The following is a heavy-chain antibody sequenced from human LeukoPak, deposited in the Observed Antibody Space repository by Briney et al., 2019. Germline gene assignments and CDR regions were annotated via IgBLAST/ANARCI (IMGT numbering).Heavy chain of an antibody. CDR3: ARRGYSYGYVGNYMDV. J-gene: IGHJ6*03. Sequence: ASVKVSCKASGYTFTSYDINWVRQATGQGLEWMGWMNPNSGNTGYAQKFQGRVTITRNTSISTAYMELSSLRSEDTAVYYCARRGYSYGYVGNYMDVWGKGTTVTVSS. D-gene: IGHD5-18*01. CDR2: MNPNSGNT. V-gene: IGHV1-8*03. CDR1: GYTFTSYD.